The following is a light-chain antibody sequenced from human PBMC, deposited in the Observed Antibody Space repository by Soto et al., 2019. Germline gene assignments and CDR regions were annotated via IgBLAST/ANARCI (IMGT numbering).Light chain of an antibody. CDR1: SSDVGGSNF. CDR3: SSYSSSSIWV. V-gene: IGLV2-14*01. CDR2: EVS. J-gene: IGLJ3*02. Sequence: QSVLTQPASVSDSPGQSITISCTGTSSDVGGSNFVSWYQQHPGKPPKLIISEVSNRPSGVSNRFSGSKSGNTASLTISGLQAEDEADYYCSSYSSSSIWVFGGGTKVTVL.